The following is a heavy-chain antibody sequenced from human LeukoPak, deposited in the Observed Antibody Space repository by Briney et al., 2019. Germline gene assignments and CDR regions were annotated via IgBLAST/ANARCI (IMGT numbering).Heavy chain of an antibody. CDR3: AKDRRGSSYYFDY. D-gene: IGHD6-13*01. CDR2: ISSSSSTI. Sequence: SGGSLRLSCAASGFTFSSYSMNWVRQAPGKGLEWVSYISSSSSTIYYADSVKGRFTISGDNAKNSLYLQMNSLRAEDTAVYYCAKDRRGSSYYFDYWGQGTLVTVSS. V-gene: IGHV3-48*04. CDR1: GFTFSSYS. J-gene: IGHJ4*02.